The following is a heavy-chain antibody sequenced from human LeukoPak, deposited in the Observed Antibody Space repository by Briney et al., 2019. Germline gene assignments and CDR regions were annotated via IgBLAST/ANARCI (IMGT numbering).Heavy chain of an antibody. CDR2: IKQDGSEK. CDR3: ARVGATKQFDY. D-gene: IGHD1-26*01. J-gene: IGHJ4*02. Sequence: GGSLRLSCAASGFTFNSYWMNWVRQAPGKGLEWVANIKQDGSEKYYVDSVKGRFTISRDNAKNSLYLQMNSLRAEDTAVYYCARVGATKQFDYWGQGTLVTVSS. V-gene: IGHV3-7*01. CDR1: GFTFNSYW.